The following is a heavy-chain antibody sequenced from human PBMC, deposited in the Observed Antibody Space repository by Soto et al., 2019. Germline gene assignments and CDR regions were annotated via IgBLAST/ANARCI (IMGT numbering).Heavy chain of an antibody. CDR2: IIPILGIA. D-gene: IGHD2-2*01. CDR3: ARDCSSTSCYAYP. CDR1: GGTFSSYT. Sequence: GASVKVSCKASGGTFSSYTISWVRQAPGQGLEWMGRIIPILGIANYAQKFQGRVTITADKSTSTAYMELSSLRSEDTAVYYCARDCSSTSCYAYPWGQGTLVTVS. V-gene: IGHV1-69*04. J-gene: IGHJ5*02.